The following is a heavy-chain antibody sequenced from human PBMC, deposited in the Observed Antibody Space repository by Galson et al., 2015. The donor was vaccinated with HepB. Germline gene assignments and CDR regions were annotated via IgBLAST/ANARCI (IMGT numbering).Heavy chain of an antibody. J-gene: IGHJ4*02. CDR2: IDKDGVST. V-gene: IGHV3-23*03. CDR1: GTTFNLYA. D-gene: IGHD1-1*01. CDR3: ANNWMKVAVGDH. Sequence: SLRLSCATSGTTFNLYAMNWFRQAPGRGPEWVSVIDKDGVSTNYADSVRGRFTMSRDNSRNSVFLQMNSLRGDDTAVYYCANNWMKVAVGDHWGQGTPGAVSS.